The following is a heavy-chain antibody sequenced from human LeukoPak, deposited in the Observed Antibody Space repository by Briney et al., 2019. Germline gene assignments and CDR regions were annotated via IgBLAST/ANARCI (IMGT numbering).Heavy chain of an antibody. CDR2: ISSSSSTI. Sequence: GGSLRLSCAASGFTFSSYSMNWVRQAPGEGLEWVSYISSSSSTIYYADSVKGRFTISRDNAKNSLYLQMNSLRAEDTAVYYCARAGDYYYYMDVWGKGTTVTVSS. CDR3: ARAGDYYYYMDV. V-gene: IGHV3-48*04. D-gene: IGHD3-10*01. CDR1: GFTFSSYS. J-gene: IGHJ6*03.